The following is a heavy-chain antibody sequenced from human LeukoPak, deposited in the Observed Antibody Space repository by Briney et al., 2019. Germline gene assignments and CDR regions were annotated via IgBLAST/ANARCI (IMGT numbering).Heavy chain of an antibody. J-gene: IGHJ4*02. Sequence: PSETLSLTCTVSAGSITTYYWNWIRQPAGKGLEWIGRIYATGSTNYNPSLRSRVAMSVDTSKNQFSLRLTSVTAADTAVYYCATGRVYYGSEYWGQGALVTVSS. CDR1: AGSITTYY. CDR3: ATGRVYYGSEY. V-gene: IGHV4-4*07. D-gene: IGHD3-10*01. CDR2: IYATGST.